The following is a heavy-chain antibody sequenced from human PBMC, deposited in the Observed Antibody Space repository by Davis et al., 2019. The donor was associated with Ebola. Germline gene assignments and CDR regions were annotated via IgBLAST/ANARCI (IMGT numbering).Heavy chain of an antibody. V-gene: IGHV4-34*01. D-gene: IGHD2-2*01. CDR2: LNHSGNI. CDR1: GGSFSGHF. CDR3: ARSIIEVPAALGF. Sequence: SETLSLTCSVSGGSFSGHFWSWLRQSPGKGPEWIAELNHSGNIHYNGALEGRATISVDTSKNLFSLKLTSVTAADTAVYYCARSIIEVPAALGFWGQGTMVTIS. J-gene: IGHJ3*01.